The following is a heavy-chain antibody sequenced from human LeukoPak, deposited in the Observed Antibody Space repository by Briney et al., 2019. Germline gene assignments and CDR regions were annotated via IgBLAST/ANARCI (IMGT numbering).Heavy chain of an antibody. Sequence: SGTLSLTCTVSGGSISSYYWSWIRQPAGKGLEWIGRIYTSGSTNYNPSLKSRVTMSVDTSKNQFSLKLSSVTAADTAVYYCARTYGDFFAAPFDYWGQGTLVTVSS. CDR1: GGSISSYY. CDR2: IYTSGST. D-gene: IGHD4-17*01. CDR3: ARTYGDFFAAPFDY. V-gene: IGHV4-4*07. J-gene: IGHJ4*02.